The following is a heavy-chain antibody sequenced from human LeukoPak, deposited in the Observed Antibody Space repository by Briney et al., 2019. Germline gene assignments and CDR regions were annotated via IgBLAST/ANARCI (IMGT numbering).Heavy chain of an antibody. D-gene: IGHD1-26*01. Sequence: GGSLRLSCAASGFTFSTYSMNWVRQAPGKGLEWVSYISSSSNTIYYADSVKGRFSISRDNAKNSLYLQMNSLRDEDTAVYYCARDMVSYSGSYSLDYWGQGIPGHRLL. V-gene: IGHV3-48*02. CDR3: ARDMVSYSGSYSLDY. CDR2: ISSSSNTI. CDR1: GFTFSTYS. J-gene: IGHJ4*02.